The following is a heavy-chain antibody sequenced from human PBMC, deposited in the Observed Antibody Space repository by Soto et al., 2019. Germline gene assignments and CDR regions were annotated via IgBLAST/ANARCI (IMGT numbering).Heavy chain of an antibody. CDR2: ISGYNGNT. CDR3: ARGVGSGSYYNQYNWFDP. V-gene: IGHV1-18*01. D-gene: IGHD3-10*01. Sequence: QVQLVQSGAEVKKPGASVKVSCKASGYTFTNYGISWVRQAPGQGLEWMGWISGYNGNTKYAQKLQGRVTMTTDTXKXTXXMELRSLRSDNTAVYYCARGVGSGSYYNQYNWFDPWGQGTLVTVSS. CDR1: GYTFTNYG. J-gene: IGHJ5*02.